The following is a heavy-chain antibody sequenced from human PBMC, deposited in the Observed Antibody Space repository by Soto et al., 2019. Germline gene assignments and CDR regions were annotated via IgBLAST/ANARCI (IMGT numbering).Heavy chain of an antibody. V-gene: IGHV1-18*01. D-gene: IGHD3-3*01. CDR3: ARDMEPNYDFWSGYLVGRRGNDAFDS. CDR1: GYTFTSYG. CDR2: ISAYNGNT. Sequence: ASVKVSCKASGYTFTSYGISWVRQAPGQGLEWMGWISAYNGNTNYAQKLQGRVTMTTDTSTSTAYMELRGLRSDDTAVYYCARDMEPNYDFWSGYLVGRRGNDAFDSCGQGTRVTVSS. J-gene: IGHJ3*02.